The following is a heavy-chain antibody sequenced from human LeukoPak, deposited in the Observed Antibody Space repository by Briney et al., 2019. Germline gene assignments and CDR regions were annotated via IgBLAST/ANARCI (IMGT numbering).Heavy chain of an antibody. D-gene: IGHD5-12*01. CDR3: ARDRHKLVDIVAGILDY. J-gene: IGHJ4*02. CDR1: GGSISSTYW. V-gene: IGHV4/OR15-8*01. Sequence: SEPLSLTCCVSGGSISSTYWWTWVRQPPGKGLEWIEEIYHSESPNYNPSLKSRVTISLDKSKNQFSLKLSSVTAADTAVYYCARDRHKLVDIVAGILDYWGQGTLVTVSS. CDR2: IYHSESP.